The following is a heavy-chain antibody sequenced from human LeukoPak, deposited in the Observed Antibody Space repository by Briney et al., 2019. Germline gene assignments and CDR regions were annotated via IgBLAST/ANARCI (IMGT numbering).Heavy chain of an antibody. V-gene: IGHV4-61*02. Sequence: SETLSLTCTVSGGSISSGSYYWSWIRQPAGKGLEWIGRIYTSGSTNYNPSLKSRITISVDTSKNQFSLNLSSVTAADTAVYYCARKVIRGVINARYYFDYWGQGTLVTVSS. CDR3: ARKVIRGVINARYYFDY. CDR2: IYTSGST. CDR1: GGSISSGSYY. J-gene: IGHJ4*02. D-gene: IGHD3-10*01.